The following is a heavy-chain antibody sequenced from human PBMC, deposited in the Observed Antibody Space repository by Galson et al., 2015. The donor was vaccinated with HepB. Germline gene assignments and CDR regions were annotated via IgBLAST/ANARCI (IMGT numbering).Heavy chain of an antibody. Sequence: SLRLSCAASGFIFSTYEMNWVRQAPGKGLEWISYISGSGSTIYYADSVKGRFTISRDNAKKSLYLQMNSLRAEDTAVYYCARDTDCSGGTCYSRGWFDPWGQGTLVTVSS. D-gene: IGHD2-15*01. CDR2: ISGSGSTI. CDR3: ARDTDCSGGTCYSRGWFDP. J-gene: IGHJ5*02. V-gene: IGHV3-48*03. CDR1: GFIFSTYE.